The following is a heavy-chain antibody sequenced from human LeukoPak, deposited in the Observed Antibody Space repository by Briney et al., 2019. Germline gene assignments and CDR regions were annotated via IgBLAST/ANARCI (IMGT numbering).Heavy chain of an antibody. Sequence: PGGSLRLSCAASGFTFSSYEMNWVRQAPGKELEWVSYISSSGSTIYYADSVKGRFTISRDNSKNTLYLQMNSLRAEDTAVYYCAKDHGGRTRRDYYYYYMDVWGKGTTVTISS. J-gene: IGHJ6*03. CDR3: AKDHGGRTRRDYYYYYMDV. D-gene: IGHD2-15*01. V-gene: IGHV3-48*03. CDR2: ISSSGSTI. CDR1: GFTFSSYE.